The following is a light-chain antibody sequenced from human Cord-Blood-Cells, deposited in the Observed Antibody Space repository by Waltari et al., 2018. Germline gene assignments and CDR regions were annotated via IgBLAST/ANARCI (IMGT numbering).Light chain of an antibody. CDR2: GAS. V-gene: IGKV3-15*01. CDR3: QQYNNWGT. CDR1: QSVSSN. J-gene: IGKJ1*01. Sequence: EIVMTQSPATLSVYPGERATLSCRTSQSVSSNLAWYQQKPGQAPRLLIYGASTRATGIPARFSCSGSGTEFTHTFSSLQSEDFAVYYCQQYNNWGTFGQGTKVEIK.